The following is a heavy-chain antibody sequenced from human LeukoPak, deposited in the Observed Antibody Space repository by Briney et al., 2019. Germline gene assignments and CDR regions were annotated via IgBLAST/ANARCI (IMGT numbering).Heavy chain of an antibody. Sequence: SQTPSLTCAVSGDSISYESYYWNWIRQAPGKGPEWIGNIYRGRTRLNPSYTSRVAISVDMSKSQVSLSLTSVTAADTAIYYCAGEGEYGQSYSWGQGVLVVVSA. J-gene: IGHJ5*02. CDR3: AGEGEYGQSYS. CDR1: GDSISYESYY. D-gene: IGHD4-17*01. V-gene: IGHV4-30-2*01. CDR2: IYRGRT.